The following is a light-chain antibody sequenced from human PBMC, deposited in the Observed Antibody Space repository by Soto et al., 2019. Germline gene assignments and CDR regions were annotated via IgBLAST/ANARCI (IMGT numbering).Light chain of an antibody. Sequence: QTVVTQEPSLSVSPGRTVTLTCGFTSGSVSTSYYPSWYQQTPGQAPRTLIYNTNSRSSGVPDRFSGSILGNKAALTITGAQADYESDYYCVLYMGSGVWVFGGGTKLTVL. J-gene: IGLJ3*02. CDR2: NTN. V-gene: IGLV8-61*01. CDR3: VLYMGSGVWV. CDR1: SGSVSTSYY.